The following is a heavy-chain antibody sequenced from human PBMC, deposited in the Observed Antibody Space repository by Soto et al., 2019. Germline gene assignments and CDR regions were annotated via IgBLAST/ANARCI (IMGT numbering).Heavy chain of an antibody. D-gene: IGHD6-13*01. J-gene: IGHJ1*01. CDR1: GGSLSSGGYY. CDR2: IYYSGST. Sequence: SDTLSLTCTVSGGSLSSGGYYWNWIRQHPGKGLEWIGYIYYSGSTYYNPSLKSRVTISVDTSKNQFSLKLSSVTAADTAVYYCARDRDGTAAGNEYFQHWRQGSLVTVSS. CDR3: ARDRDGTAAGNEYFQH. V-gene: IGHV4-31*03.